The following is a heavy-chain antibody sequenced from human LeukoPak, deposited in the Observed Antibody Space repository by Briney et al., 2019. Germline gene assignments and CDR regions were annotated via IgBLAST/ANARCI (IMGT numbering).Heavy chain of an antibody. V-gene: IGHV3-66*01. CDR3: ARDGPVVGATLFDF. Sequence: GGSLRLSCAASGLTVSTSYMSWVRQAPGKGLEWVAVIHRSGNTYYADSVKGRFTISRDNSKNMLFLQMNGLRVEDTAIYYCARDGPVVGATLFDFWSQGTLVTVSS. CDR1: GLTVSTSY. J-gene: IGHJ4*02. D-gene: IGHD1-26*01. CDR2: IHRSGNT.